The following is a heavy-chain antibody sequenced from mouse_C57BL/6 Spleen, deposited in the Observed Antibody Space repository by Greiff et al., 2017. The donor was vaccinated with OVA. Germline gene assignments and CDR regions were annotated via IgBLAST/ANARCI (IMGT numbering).Heavy chain of an antibody. V-gene: IGHV2-5*01. D-gene: IGHD1-1*01. CDR3: AKALITTVVATNYYAMDY. J-gene: IGHJ4*01. Sequence: QVQLQQSGPGLVQPSQSLSITCTVSGFSLTSYGVHWVRQSPGKGLEWLGVIWRGGSTDYTAAFMSRLSITKDNSKSQVFFKMNSLQADDTAIYYCAKALITTVVATNYYAMDYWGQGTSVTVSS. CDR1: GFSLTSYG. CDR2: IWRGGST.